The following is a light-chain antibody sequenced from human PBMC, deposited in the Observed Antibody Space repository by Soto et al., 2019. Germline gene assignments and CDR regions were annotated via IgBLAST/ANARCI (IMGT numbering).Light chain of an antibody. CDR3: GTWDSSLSVGL. J-gene: IGLJ2*01. CDR2: DNN. CDR1: SSNIGNNY. Sequence: QSVLTQPPSVSAAPGQKVTISCSGSSSNIGNNYVSWYQQLPGTAPKLLIYDNNKRPSGIPDRFSGSKSGTSATLGITGLQTGEEADYYCGTWDSSLSVGLFGGGTKLPVL. V-gene: IGLV1-51*01.